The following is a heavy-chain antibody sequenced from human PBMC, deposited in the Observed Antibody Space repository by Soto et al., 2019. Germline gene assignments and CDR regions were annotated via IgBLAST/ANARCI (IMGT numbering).Heavy chain of an antibody. Sequence: VGSLSLSCASSGFTFISYAMSWVRQAPGKGLEWVSAISDSGSYIKYADSVKGRFTISRDNAKNSLFLQMNSLRVEDTAVYYCASSSSYYYFNWGQGTLVTVSS. CDR3: ASSSSYYYFN. J-gene: IGHJ4*02. D-gene: IGHD6-13*01. CDR1: GFTFISYA. CDR2: ISDSGSYI. V-gene: IGHV3-21*06.